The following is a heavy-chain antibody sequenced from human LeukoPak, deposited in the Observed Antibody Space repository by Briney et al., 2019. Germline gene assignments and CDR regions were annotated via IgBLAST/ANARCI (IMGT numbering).Heavy chain of an antibody. V-gene: IGHV4-39*07. Sequence: SGTLSLTCTVSGGSIGSSSYDWGWIRQPPGKGWEWVGSSRYTRNAYDNPALKSRVTISVDTAKNQFSLKLSSGNAADTAVYYCARTGGSFYFYYYMDVWGKGTTVTVSS. CDR2: SRYTRNA. D-gene: IGHD3-10*01. CDR1: GGSIGSSSYD. CDR3: ARTGGSFYFYYYMDV. J-gene: IGHJ6*03.